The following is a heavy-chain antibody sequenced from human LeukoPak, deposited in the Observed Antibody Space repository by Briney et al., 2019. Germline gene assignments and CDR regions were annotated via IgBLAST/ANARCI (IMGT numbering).Heavy chain of an antibody. Sequence: ASVKVSCKASGYTFSNYGISWVRQAPGVGLEWMGWTSYNGNTNYAQKFQDRVTMTTDTSTTTAYMELGSLESDDTAVYYCARHSGSGWQALGYWGQGTLVTVSS. D-gene: IGHD6-19*01. CDR1: GYTFSNYG. J-gene: IGHJ4*02. CDR3: ARHSGSGWQALGY. CDR2: TSYNGNT. V-gene: IGHV1-18*04.